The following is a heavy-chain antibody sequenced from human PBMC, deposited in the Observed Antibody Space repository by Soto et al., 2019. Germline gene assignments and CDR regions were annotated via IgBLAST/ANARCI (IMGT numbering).Heavy chain of an antibody. Sequence: PGGSLRLSCAAFGFTFSSYGMHWVRQAPGKGLEWMAVISYDGSNKYYADSVKGRFTISRDNSKNTLYLQMNSLRAEDTAVYYCAKDGRYYDILTGYSKRKATYYYYGTDVWGQGTTVNVSS. V-gene: IGHV3-30*18. J-gene: IGHJ6*02. CDR3: AKDGRYYDILTGYSKRKATYYYYGTDV. D-gene: IGHD3-9*01. CDR2: ISYDGSNK. CDR1: GFTFSSYG.